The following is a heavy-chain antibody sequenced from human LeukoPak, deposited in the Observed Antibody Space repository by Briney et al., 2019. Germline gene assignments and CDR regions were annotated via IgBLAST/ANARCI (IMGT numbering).Heavy chain of an antibody. V-gene: IGHV3-48*02. CDR1: GFTFSTYS. D-gene: IGHD1-7*01. Sequence: GGSLRLSCAASGFTFSTYSMNWVRQAPGKGLEWVSYISSGSSTMYYADSVKGRFTISRDNAKNSLFLQMNSLRDEDTAVYYRASLELLDYWGQGTLVTVSS. CDR3: ASLELLDY. J-gene: IGHJ4*02. CDR2: ISSGSSTM.